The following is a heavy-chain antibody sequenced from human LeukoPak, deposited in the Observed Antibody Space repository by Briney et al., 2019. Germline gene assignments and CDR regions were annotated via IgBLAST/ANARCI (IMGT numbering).Heavy chain of an antibody. D-gene: IGHD3-22*01. CDR2: IKQDGNEK. J-gene: IGHJ4*02. CDR3: ARDDSSARANY. CDR1: GFTFSSCW. Sequence: GGSLRLSCAASGFTFSSCWMTWVRQAPGKGLEWVANIKQDGNEKYYVDSVKGRFSISRDNAKNSVYLQMNSLRAEDTAVYFCARDDSSARANYWGQGTLVTVSS. V-gene: IGHV3-7*01.